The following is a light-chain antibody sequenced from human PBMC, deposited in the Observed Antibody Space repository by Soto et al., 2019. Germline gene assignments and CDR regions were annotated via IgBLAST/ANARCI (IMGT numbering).Light chain of an antibody. CDR1: TGAVTSGHY. CDR2: DTS. J-gene: IGLJ1*01. CDR3: LLSYGVAPLYV. Sequence: QAVVTQEPSLTVSPGGTVTLTCGSSTGAVTSGHYPYWFQQKPGQAPRTLIYDTSNKHSWTPARFSGSLLGGKAALTLSGPQPEDEAEYYSLLSYGVAPLYVFGTGTKLTVL. V-gene: IGLV7-46*01.